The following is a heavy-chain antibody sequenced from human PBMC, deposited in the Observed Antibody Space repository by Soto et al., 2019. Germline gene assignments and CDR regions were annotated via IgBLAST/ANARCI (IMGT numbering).Heavy chain of an antibody. CDR1: GLTVSSNY. D-gene: IGHD3-10*01. CDR3: ARDRPGDEGDAFDI. Sequence: EVQLVETGGGLIQPGGSLRLSCAASGLTVSSNYMNWVRQAPGKGLEWVSVLYSGGSTHYAGSVKGRFIISRDNSKNTVYLQMNSLRAEDTAVYYCARDRPGDEGDAFDIWGHGTMVTVCS. J-gene: IGHJ3*02. CDR2: LYSGGST. V-gene: IGHV3-53*02.